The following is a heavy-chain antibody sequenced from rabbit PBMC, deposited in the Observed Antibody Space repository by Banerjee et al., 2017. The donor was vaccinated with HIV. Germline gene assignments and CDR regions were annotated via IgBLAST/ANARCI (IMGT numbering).Heavy chain of an antibody. J-gene: IGHJ6*01. Sequence: QSLEEFGGGLVRLGASLTLTCAGSGFSFSSGYDVWWVRQAPGKGLEWITCIDAGTSGNTYYANWAKGRFTFSKTSSTTVTLQMTSLTAADTATYFCARRNSDGRDYGTFHLRGPGTLVTDS. CDR3: ARRNSDGRDYGTFHL. D-gene: IGHD2-1*01. V-gene: IGHV1S40*01. CDR2: IDAGTSGNT. CDR1: GFSFSSGYD.